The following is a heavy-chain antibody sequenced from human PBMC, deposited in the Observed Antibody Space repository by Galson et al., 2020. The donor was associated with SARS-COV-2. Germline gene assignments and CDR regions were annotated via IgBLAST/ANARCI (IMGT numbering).Heavy chain of an antibody. J-gene: IGHJ6*03. CDR2: IGTAGDT. CDR3: ARGTALYYYYYYRDV. Sequence: GESLKISCAASGFTFSSYDMHWVRQATGKGLEWVSAIGTAGDTYYPGSVKGRFTISRENAKNSLYLQMNSLRAGDTAVYYCARGTALYYYYYYRDVWGKGTTVTVSS. CDR1: GFTFSSYD. V-gene: IGHV3-13*01. D-gene: IGHD5-18*01.